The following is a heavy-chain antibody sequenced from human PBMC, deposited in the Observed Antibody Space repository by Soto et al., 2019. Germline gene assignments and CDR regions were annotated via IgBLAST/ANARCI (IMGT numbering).Heavy chain of an antibody. J-gene: IGHJ6*02. Sequence: QVHLVQSGAEVKKPGSSVKVSCKASGGTFSNSAISWVRQAPGQGLEWMGGIIPIFRTPDYAQKFQGRVTITADESTSTAYMELSSLRSEDTAVYYCARDKDRIQLDGNYYYAVDVWGQGTAVTVSS. V-gene: IGHV1-69*12. CDR2: IIPIFRTP. CDR3: ARDKDRIQLDGNYYYAVDV. CDR1: GGTFSNSA. D-gene: IGHD5-18*01.